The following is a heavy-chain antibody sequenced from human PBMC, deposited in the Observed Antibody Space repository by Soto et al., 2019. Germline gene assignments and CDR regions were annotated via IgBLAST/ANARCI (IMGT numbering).Heavy chain of an antibody. CDR1: GGSFRGYY. V-gene: IGHV4-34*01. J-gene: IGHJ5*02. Sequence: QVQVQQWGAGLLKPSETLSLTCAVFGGSFRGYYWRWIRQPPGKGLEWIGEINHSGSANYNPSLKSRVTISIDTSENQLSLNLNSVTAADTAVYYCARRLEGRYTSTWYGWCAPWGQGTLVIVSS. D-gene: IGHD6-13*01. CDR2: INHSGSA. CDR3: ARRLEGRYTSTWYGWCAP.